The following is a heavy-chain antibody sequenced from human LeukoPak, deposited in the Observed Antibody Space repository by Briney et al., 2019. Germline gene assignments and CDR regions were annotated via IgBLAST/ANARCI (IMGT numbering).Heavy chain of an antibody. V-gene: IGHV3-23*01. Sequence: PGGSLRLSCAASGFTFSSYAMSWVRQAPGKGLEWVSGISSSGGDTYYADSVKGRFTISRDNSKNTLYLQMNSLRAEDTAVYYCAKSKMATTVYGMDVWGQGTTVTVS. CDR2: ISSSGGDT. J-gene: IGHJ6*02. CDR1: GFTFSSYA. CDR3: AKSKMATTVYGMDV. D-gene: IGHD5-24*01.